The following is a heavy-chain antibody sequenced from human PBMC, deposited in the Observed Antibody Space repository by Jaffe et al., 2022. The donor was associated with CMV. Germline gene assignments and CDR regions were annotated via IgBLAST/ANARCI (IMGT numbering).Heavy chain of an antibody. CDR3: ARDPPPDDYGDYGGNYYYYMDV. CDR2: ISSSGSTI. D-gene: IGHD4-17*01. Sequence: EVQLVESGGGLVQPGGSLRLSCAASGFTFSSYEMNWVRQAPGKGLEWVSYISSSGSTIYYADSVKGRFTISRDNAKNSLYLQMNSLRAEDTAVYYCARDPPPDDYGDYGGNYYYYMDVWGKGTTVTVSS. V-gene: IGHV3-48*03. CDR1: GFTFSSYE. J-gene: IGHJ6*03.